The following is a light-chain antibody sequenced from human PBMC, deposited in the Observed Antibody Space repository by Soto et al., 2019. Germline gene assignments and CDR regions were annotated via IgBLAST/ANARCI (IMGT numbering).Light chain of an antibody. CDR2: ASS. CDR3: LQTTSFSWT. V-gene: IGKV1-12*01. CDR1: QDIGNW. J-gene: IGKJ1*01. Sequence: DIQMTQSPSSVSASVGDRVNITCRATQDIGNWLAWYQQKPGKAPKLLISASSSLQSGVPSRFSGSGSGTDFTLMISSLQPEDCAIYWCLQTTSFSWTFGQGTKVEIK.